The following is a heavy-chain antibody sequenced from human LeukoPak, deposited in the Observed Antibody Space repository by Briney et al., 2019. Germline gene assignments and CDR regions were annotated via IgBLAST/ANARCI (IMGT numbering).Heavy chain of an antibody. CDR1: GFTFIDYD. CDR3: ARGGIQVSGIDEFDY. V-gene: IGHV3-13*01. D-gene: IGHD6-19*01. J-gene: IGHJ4*02. Sequence: GGSLRLSCAASGFTFIDYDVHWVRQVIGKGLEWVSAIGIRGDTHYSGSVKGRFTIPRENAESYLYLKMNSLRAEDTAVYYCARGGIQVSGIDEFDYWGQGTLVTVSS. CDR2: IGIRGDT.